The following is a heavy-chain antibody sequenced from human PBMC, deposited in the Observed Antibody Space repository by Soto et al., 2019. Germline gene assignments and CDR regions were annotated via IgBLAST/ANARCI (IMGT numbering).Heavy chain of an antibody. Sequence: QVQLQESGPGLVKPSQTLSLNCSVSGVSINSGDYYWSWIRQHAGQGLEWIGYIFYSGTTFYNPSLKRRVTISIDASKNQFSLAMTSLTAADTAVYYCAKVRGHAFDIRGQGTMVTVSS. CDR1: GVSINSGDYY. J-gene: IGHJ3*02. V-gene: IGHV4-31*03. CDR2: IFYSGTT. D-gene: IGHD3-10*01. CDR3: AKVRGHAFDI.